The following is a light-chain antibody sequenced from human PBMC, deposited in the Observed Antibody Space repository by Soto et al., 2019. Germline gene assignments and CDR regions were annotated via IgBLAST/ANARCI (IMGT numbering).Light chain of an antibody. CDR2: GAS. Sequence: EIVLTQSPGTLSLSPGERATLSCRASQSVSSSYLAWYQQKPGQAPRLLIYGASSRATVIPDRFSGSGSGTDFTLTISRLEPEDFAVYYCQQYDSSPYTFGQGTKLEIK. V-gene: IGKV3-20*01. J-gene: IGKJ2*01. CDR3: QQYDSSPYT. CDR1: QSVSSSY.